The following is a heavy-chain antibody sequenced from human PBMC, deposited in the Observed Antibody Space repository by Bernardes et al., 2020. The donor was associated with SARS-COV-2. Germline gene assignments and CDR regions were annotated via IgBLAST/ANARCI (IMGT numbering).Heavy chain of an antibody. CDR3: AKDFGGPVDY. J-gene: IGHJ4*02. CDR1: GFTVSSYW. V-gene: IGHV3-74*01. Sequence: GGSLRLSCAASGFTVSSYWMHWVRQAPGKGLVWVSRIDIDGSRTDYADSVRGRFTIFRDNAKNTLYLQMNSLRIEDTALYYCAKDFGGPVDYWGQGTLVTVSS. CDR2: IDIDGSRT. D-gene: IGHD3-3*01.